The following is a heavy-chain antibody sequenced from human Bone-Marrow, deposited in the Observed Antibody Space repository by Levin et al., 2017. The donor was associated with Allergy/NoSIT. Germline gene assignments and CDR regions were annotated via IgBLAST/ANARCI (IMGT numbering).Heavy chain of an antibody. CDR1: GFTFGDYA. CDR3: TRTGDTNGYYYMDY. CDR2: IGSKPYGGTV. D-gene: IGHD6-25*01. J-gene: IGHJ4*02. V-gene: IGHV3-49*03. Sequence: GGSLRLSCTASGFTFGDYALSWFRQAPGRALEWVSFIGSKPYGGTVQYAASVKGRFTISRDDSKNIAYLQMNSLKREDTAMYYCTRTGDTNGYYYMDYWGQGTLVTVSS.